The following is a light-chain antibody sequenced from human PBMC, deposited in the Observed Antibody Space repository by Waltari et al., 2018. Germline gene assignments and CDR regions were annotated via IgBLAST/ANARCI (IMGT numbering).Light chain of an antibody. CDR1: QSVNSR. CDR3: QQYNDWPLT. CDR2: GAS. J-gene: IGKJ1*01. Sequence: EIVMTQSPATLSASPWERVTLSCRASQSVNSRLAWYQQQPGQATTLLIYGASTRATGIPARFSGSGSATEFTLTISSLQSEDFAVYYCQQYNDWPLTFGQGTKVEIK. V-gene: IGKV3-15*01.